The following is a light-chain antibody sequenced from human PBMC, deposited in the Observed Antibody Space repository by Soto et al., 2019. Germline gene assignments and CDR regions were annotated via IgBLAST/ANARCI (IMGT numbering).Light chain of an antibody. CDR3: QQYNNWPTWT. J-gene: IGKJ1*01. Sequence: EVVLTQSPGSLSLSPGERATLSCRASQSVISSYLAWYQQKPGQAPRLLIYGASSRATGIPDRFSGSGSGTDFTLTISRLEPEDCAVYYCQQYNNWPTWTFGPGTRVEIK. V-gene: IGKV3-20*01. CDR1: QSVISSY. CDR2: GAS.